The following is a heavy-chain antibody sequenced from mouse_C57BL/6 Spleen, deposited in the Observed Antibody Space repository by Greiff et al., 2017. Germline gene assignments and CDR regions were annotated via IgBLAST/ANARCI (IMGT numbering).Heavy chain of an antibody. D-gene: IGHD1-1*01. J-gene: IGHJ2*01. Sequence: QVQLQQPGAELVKPGASVKLSCKASGYTFTSYWMHWVKQRPGQGLEWIGMIHPNSGSTNYNEKFKSKATLTVDKSSSTAYMQLSSLTSEDSAVYYCARDYYYGSSYFDYWGKGATLTVSS. CDR1: GYTFTSYW. V-gene: IGHV1-64*01. CDR3: ARDYYYGSSYFDY. CDR2: IHPNSGST.